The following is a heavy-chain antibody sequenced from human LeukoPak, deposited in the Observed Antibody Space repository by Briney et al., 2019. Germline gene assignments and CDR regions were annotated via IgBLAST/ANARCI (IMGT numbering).Heavy chain of an antibody. J-gene: IGHJ6*03. D-gene: IGHD5-24*01. V-gene: IGHV3-23*01. CDR3: AKTRGYSYMDV. CDR2: LGISGDYA. CDR1: GFTLSSYA. Sequence: GGSLRLSCVASGFTLSSYAVSWVRQAPGKGLQWVSSLGISGDYAWYAGSVKGRFTISRDNSKNTLYLQMNSLRAEDTAVYYCAKTRGYSYMDVWGKGTTVTVSS.